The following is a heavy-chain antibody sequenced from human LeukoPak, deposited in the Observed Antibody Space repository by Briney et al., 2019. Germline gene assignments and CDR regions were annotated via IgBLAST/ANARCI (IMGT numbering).Heavy chain of an antibody. J-gene: IGHJ6*02. CDR1: GGSISSSSYS. CDR3: ASPGYCSSTSCSYYYYYGMDV. CDR2: IYYSGST. D-gene: IGHD2-2*01. V-gene: IGHV4-39*01. Sequence: KPSETLSLTCTVSGGSISSSSYSWGWIRQPPGKGLEWIGSIYYSGSTYYNPSLKSRVTISVDTSKNQFSLKLSSVTAADTAVYYCASPGYCSSTSCSYYYYYGMDVWGQGTTVTVPS.